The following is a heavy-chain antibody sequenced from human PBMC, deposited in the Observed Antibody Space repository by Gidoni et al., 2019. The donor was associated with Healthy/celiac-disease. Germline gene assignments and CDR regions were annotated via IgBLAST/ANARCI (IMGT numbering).Heavy chain of an antibody. CDR2: ISSSGGST. CDR1: GFIFRSYA. D-gene: IGHD1-26*01. CDR3: ASNQTGKVGAFDI. Sequence: EVQLLESGGGLVQPGGSLRLSCAASGFIFRSYAMRWVRQAPGKGLGWVSAISSSGGSTYYADSVKGRFTISRDNSKNTLYLQMNSLRAEDTAVHYCASNQTGKVGAFDIWGQGTMVTVSS. J-gene: IGHJ3*02. V-gene: IGHV3-23*01.